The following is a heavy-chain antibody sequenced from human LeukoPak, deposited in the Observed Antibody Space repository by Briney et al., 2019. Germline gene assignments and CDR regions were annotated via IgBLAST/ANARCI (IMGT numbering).Heavy chain of an antibody. V-gene: IGHV4-34*01. Sequence: SETLSLTCAVYGGSFSGYYWSWIRQPPGKGLEWIGEINQSGSTKYNPYLKRRVTMSVATSKNQCSLKLSSVTAADTAVYYCARHGSGYSSSSRMYYWGQGTLVTVSS. D-gene: IGHD6-6*01. CDR2: INQSGST. J-gene: IGHJ4*02. CDR1: GGSFSGYY. CDR3: ARHGSGYSSSSRMYY.